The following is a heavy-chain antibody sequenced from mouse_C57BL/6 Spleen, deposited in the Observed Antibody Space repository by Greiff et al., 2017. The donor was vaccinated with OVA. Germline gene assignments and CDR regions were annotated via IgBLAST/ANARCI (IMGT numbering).Heavy chain of an antibody. Sequence: VTLKVSGPGILQSSQTLSLTCSFSGFSLSTSGMGVSWIRQPSGKGLEWLAHISWDDDKRYNPSLKSRLTISKDTSRNQVFLKITSVDTADTATYYCARYYYGSSIYWYFDGWGTGTTVTVAS. D-gene: IGHD1-1*01. CDR3: ARYYYGSSIYWYFDG. J-gene: IGHJ1*03. CDR1: GFSLSTSGMG. CDR2: ISWDDDK. V-gene: IGHV8-12*01.